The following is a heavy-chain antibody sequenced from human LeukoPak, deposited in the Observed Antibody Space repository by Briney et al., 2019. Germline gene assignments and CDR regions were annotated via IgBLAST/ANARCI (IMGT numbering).Heavy chain of an antibody. Sequence: GASVKDSCKASGYTFTGYYMHWVRQAPGQGLEWMGWINPNSGGTNYAPKFQGRVTMTRDTSISTAYMELSRLRSDDTAVYYCARDLSGLGDYWGQGTLVTVSS. J-gene: IGHJ4*02. D-gene: IGHD1-26*01. CDR1: GYTFTGYY. CDR2: INPNSGGT. CDR3: ARDLSGLGDY. V-gene: IGHV1-2*02.